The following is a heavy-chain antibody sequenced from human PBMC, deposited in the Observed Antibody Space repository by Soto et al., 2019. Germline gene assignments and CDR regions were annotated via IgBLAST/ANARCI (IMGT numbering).Heavy chain of an antibody. Sequence: SETLSLTCTVSGGSISSGDYYWSWIRQPPGKGLEWIGYIYYSGSTYYNPSLKSRVTISVDTSKNQFSLKLSSVTAADTAVYYCARNLYYDILTGYNNLYYYYGMDVWGQGTTVTVSS. V-gene: IGHV4-30-4*01. D-gene: IGHD3-9*01. CDR1: GGSISSGDYY. J-gene: IGHJ6*02. CDR3: ARNLYYDILTGYNNLYYYYGMDV. CDR2: IYYSGST.